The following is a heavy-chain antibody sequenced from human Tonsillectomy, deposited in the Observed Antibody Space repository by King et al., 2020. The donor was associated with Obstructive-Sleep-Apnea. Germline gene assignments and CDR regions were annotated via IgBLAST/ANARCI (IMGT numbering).Heavy chain of an antibody. D-gene: IGHD3-3*01. Sequence: VQLVEYGGGVVQPGRSLRLSCAASGFTFSNYAMHWVRQAPGKGLEWVTVISTDGRDKHHTDSVKGRFTISRDNSKNTLYLQMNSLRPEDTAMYYCVRDRGHYSADYYFDYWGQGTLVTVSS. CDR3: VRDRGHYSADYYFDY. CDR1: GFTFSNYA. J-gene: IGHJ4*02. V-gene: IGHV3-30*04. CDR2: ISTDGRDK.